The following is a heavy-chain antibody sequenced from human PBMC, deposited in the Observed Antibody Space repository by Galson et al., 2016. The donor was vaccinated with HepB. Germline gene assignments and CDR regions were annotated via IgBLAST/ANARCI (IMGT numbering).Heavy chain of an antibody. Sequence: SLRLSCATSGLSFSVRGMHWVRQAPGKGLEWVAVIWNDGRTTYYGDSVKGRFIISRDNSRETLYLKMNSLGVDDTAIYYCATDGPPTVVVGAALDSWGQGTLVTVSS. CDR3: ATDGPPTVVVGAALDS. D-gene: IGHD2-15*01. V-gene: IGHV3-33*01. CDR2: IWNDGRTT. J-gene: IGHJ5*01. CDR1: GLSFSVRG.